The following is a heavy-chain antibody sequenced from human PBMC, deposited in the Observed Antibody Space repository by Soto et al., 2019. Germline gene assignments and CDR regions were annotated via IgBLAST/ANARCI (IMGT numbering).Heavy chain of an antibody. D-gene: IGHD3-10*01. J-gene: IGHJ5*02. CDR3: ARSFVP. CDR1: GGSISSGGYY. Sequence: QVQLQESGPGLVKPSQTLSLTCTVSGGSISSGGYYWSWIRQHPGKGLEWIGYIYYSGSTYYNPSLKNRVTISVDTSKNQVSLKPTPLTAAETAVFFCARSFVPWGPGTLVTVSS. V-gene: IGHV4-31*03. CDR2: IYYSGST.